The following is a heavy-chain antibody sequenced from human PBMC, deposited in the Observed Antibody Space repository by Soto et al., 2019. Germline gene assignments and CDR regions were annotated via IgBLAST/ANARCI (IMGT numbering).Heavy chain of an antibody. CDR3: ATRILGYSSGWGAFDI. V-gene: IGHV4-59*01. CDR1: GGSISSYY. D-gene: IGHD6-19*01. CDR2: IYYSGST. Sequence: PSETLSLTCTVSGGSISSYYWSWIRQPPGKGLEWIGYIYYSGSTNYNPSLKSRVTISVDTSKNQFSLKLSSVTAADTAVYYCATRILGYSSGWGAFDIWGQGTMVTVS. J-gene: IGHJ3*02.